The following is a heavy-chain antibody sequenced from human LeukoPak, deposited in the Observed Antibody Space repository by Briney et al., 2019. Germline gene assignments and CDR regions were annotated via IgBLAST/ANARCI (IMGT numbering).Heavy chain of an antibody. J-gene: IGHJ4*02. CDR2: INGSGTLI. CDR3: TRELLYLQQGLDF. Sequence: GGSLRLSCAASGFTFSNHAMNWARQAPGKGLEWVTSINGSGTLIFYADSVRGRFTVSRDNAGNSLSLQMDSLRVEDTAVYYCTRELLYLQQGLDFWGQGALVTVSS. CDR1: GFTFSNHA. V-gene: IGHV3-21*01. D-gene: IGHD1-1*01.